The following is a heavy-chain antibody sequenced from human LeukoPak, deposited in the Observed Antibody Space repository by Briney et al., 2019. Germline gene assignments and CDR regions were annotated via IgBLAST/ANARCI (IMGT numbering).Heavy chain of an antibody. CDR1: GFTFSSYA. J-gene: IGHJ4*02. V-gene: IGHV3-23*01. D-gene: IGHD3-22*01. Sequence: GGSLRLSCAASGFTFSSYAKSWVRQAPGKGLEWVSAISGSGGSTYYADSVKGRFTISRDNSKNTLYLQMNSLRAEDTAVYYCAKVGLPYYYDSSGYYDYWGQGTLVTVSS. CDR3: AKVGLPYYYDSSGYYDY. CDR2: ISGSGGST.